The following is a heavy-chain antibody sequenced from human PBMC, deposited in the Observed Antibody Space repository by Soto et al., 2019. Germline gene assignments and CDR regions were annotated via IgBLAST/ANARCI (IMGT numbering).Heavy chain of an antibody. CDR1: GGTFSTYA. CDR3: ARVLRKLSPYNSSGYSSY. J-gene: IGHJ4*02. V-gene: IGHV1-69*01. CDR2: IIPIFGTA. D-gene: IGHD3-22*01. Sequence: QVQLVQSGAEVKKPGSSVKVSCKASGGTFSTYAISWVRQAPGQGLEWMGGIIPIFGTANYAQRFQARVTIPADGSTSTAYTEVGSRNSEDTAVYYWARVLRKLSPYNSSGYSSYWGPGTLVTVSS.